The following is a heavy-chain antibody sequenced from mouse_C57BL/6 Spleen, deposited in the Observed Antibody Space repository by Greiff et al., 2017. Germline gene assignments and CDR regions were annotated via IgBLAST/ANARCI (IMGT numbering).Heavy chain of an antibody. V-gene: IGHV1-50*01. CDR3: ASSPLSSYFDY. D-gene: IGHD1-3*01. CDR2: IDPSDSSP. Sequence: VQLQQSGAELVKPGASVKLSCKASGYTFTSYWMQWVKQRPGQGLEWIGEIDPSDSSPNYNQKFKGKATLTVATSSSTAYMQLSSLTSEASAVYYCASSPLSSYFDYWGQGTTLTVSS. CDR1: GYTFTSYW. J-gene: IGHJ2*01.